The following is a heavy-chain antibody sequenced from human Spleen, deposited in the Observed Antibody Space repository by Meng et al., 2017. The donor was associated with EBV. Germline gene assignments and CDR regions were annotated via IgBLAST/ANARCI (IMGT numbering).Heavy chain of an antibody. CDR2: TIPIFGTA. CDR1: GGTFRSDA. V-gene: IGHV1-69*01. Sequence: QVRLWRSGAGVKKPGSSVKVSCKASGGTFRSDAIIWVRQAPGQGLEWVGGTIPIFGTADYAQRFQGRVTITADESTSTAYMELSSLRSEDTAVYYCARGIWKADDSGYFDYWGQGTLVIVSS. J-gene: IGHJ4*02. CDR3: ARGIWKADDSGYFDY. D-gene: IGHD1-1*01.